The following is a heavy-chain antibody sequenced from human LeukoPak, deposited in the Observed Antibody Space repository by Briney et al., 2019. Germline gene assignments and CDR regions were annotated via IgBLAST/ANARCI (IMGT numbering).Heavy chain of an antibody. V-gene: IGHV4-59*08. J-gene: IGHJ4*02. CDR2: IYYSGST. Sequence: SETLSLTCTVSGGSISSYYWSWIRQPPGKGLEWIGYIYYSGSTNYNPSLKSRVTISVDTSKNQFSLKLSSVTADTAVYYCARLDSGYDFWGVDYWGQGTLVTVSS. CDR1: GGSISSYY. CDR3: ARLDSGYDFWGVDY. D-gene: IGHD5-12*01.